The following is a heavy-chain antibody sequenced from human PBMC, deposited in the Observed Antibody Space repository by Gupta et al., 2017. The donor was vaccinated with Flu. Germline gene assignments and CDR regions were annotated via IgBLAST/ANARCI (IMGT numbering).Heavy chain of an antibody. Sequence: ASGYIVGDYYMSWIRQAPGKGLEWLAYMDHTGNSIQYADSVKGRFTISRDSTTNSVYLQMDNVRTDDTATYYCARRVGFDYWGQGTLVTVSS. CDR3: ARRVGFDY. J-gene: IGHJ4*02. CDR1: GYIVGDYY. V-gene: IGHV3-11*01. CDR2: MDHTGNSI. D-gene: IGHD1-26*01.